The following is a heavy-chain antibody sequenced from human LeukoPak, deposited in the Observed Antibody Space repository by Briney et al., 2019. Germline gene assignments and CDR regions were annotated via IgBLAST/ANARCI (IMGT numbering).Heavy chain of an antibody. J-gene: IGHJ4*02. CDR2: ISYDGSNK. CDR1: GFTFSSYA. D-gene: IGHD1-26*01. Sequence: AGGSLRLSCAASGFTFSSYAMHWVRQAPGKGLEWVAVISYDGSNKYYAGSVKGRFTISRDNSKNTLFLQMNSLRAEDTAVYYCAKDPLRPREQAASYFDLWGQGTLVTVSS. V-gene: IGHV3-30-3*01. CDR3: AKDPLRPREQAASYFDL.